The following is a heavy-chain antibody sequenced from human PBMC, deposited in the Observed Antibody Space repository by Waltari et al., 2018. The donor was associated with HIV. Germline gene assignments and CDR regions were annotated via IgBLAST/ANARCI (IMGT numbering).Heavy chain of an antibody. CDR2: ISNRSDFI. Sequence: EVHLVESGGGLVKPGGSLRLSCTASGLRFSRFSMNWVRQVPGKGLEWVSAISNRSDFINYADSVKGRFTIYRDNAANSLYLQMNALRNEDTAVYFCASLPTEGQPPRVFWGQGIIVTVSS. D-gene: IGHD5-18*01. V-gene: IGHV3-21*06. J-gene: IGHJ4*02. CDR3: ASLPTEGQPPRVF. CDR1: GLRFSRFS.